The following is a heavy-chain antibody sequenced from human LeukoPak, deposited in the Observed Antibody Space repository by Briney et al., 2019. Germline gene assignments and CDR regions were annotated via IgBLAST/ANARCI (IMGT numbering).Heavy chain of an antibody. CDR2: IYCSGST. Sequence: SETLSLTCTVSGGSISSYYWSWIRQPPGKGLEWIGYIYCSGSTNYNPSLKSRVTISVDTSKNQFSLKLSSVTAADTAVYYCARVDTPSIAAFYDAFDIWGHGTMVTVSS. V-gene: IGHV4-59*01. CDR1: GGSISSYY. J-gene: IGHJ3*02. CDR3: ARVDTPSIAAFYDAFDI. D-gene: IGHD6-6*01.